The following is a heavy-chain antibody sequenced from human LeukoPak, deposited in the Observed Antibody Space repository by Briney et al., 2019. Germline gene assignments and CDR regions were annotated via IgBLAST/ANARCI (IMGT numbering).Heavy chain of an antibody. CDR2: INYSGIT. Sequence: SETLSLTCTVSGDSISTYYWSWIRQPPGKGLEWIGYINYSGITNYNPSLKTRVTISVDTSKTQFSLKLRSVTAADTAVYYCARGLWFAVPGAFEIWGRGTMVTVSS. CDR3: ARGLWFAVPGAFEI. V-gene: IGHV4-59*01. D-gene: IGHD3-10*01. CDR1: GDSISTYY. J-gene: IGHJ3*02.